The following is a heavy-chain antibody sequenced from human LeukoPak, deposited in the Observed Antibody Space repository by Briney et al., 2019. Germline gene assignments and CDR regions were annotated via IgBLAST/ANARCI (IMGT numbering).Heavy chain of an antibody. V-gene: IGHV3-64D*06. Sequence: GGSLRLSCSASGFTFSSYAMHWVRQAPGKGLEYVSAISSNGGSTYYADSVKGRFTISRDNSKNTLYLQMSSLRAEDTAVYYCVKGLWFGDPRPLGIYLDYWGQGTLVTVSS. J-gene: IGHJ4*02. CDR2: ISSNGGST. CDR3: VKGLWFGDPRPLGIYLDY. D-gene: IGHD3-10*01. CDR1: GFTFSSYA.